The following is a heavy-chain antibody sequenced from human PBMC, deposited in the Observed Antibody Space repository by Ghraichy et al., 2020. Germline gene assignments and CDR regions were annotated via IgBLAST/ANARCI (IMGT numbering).Heavy chain of an antibody. D-gene: IGHD1-7*01. CDR1: GFTFSSYS. CDR3: ARDYDWNYLWFDP. V-gene: IGHV3-21*01. Sequence: GSLRLSCAASGFTFSSYSMNWVRQAPGKGLEWVSSISSSSSYIYYADSVKGRFTISRDNAKNSLYLQMNSLRAEDTAVYYCARDYDWNYLWFDPWGQGTLVTVSS. J-gene: IGHJ5*02. CDR2: ISSSSSYI.